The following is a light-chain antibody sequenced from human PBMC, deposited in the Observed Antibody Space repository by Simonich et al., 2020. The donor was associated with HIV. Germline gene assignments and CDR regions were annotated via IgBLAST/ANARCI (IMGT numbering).Light chain of an antibody. Sequence: EIVMTQSPATLSVSPGERATLSCRVSQNVASNLAWYQQKPGQAPGLLIYGASSRATGIPARFSGSGSGTEFTLSISSMQSEDFAVYYCHQYHEWPLFFGQGTKLEIK. CDR1: QNVASN. CDR2: GAS. CDR3: HQYHEWPLF. V-gene: IGKV3-15*01. J-gene: IGKJ2*01.